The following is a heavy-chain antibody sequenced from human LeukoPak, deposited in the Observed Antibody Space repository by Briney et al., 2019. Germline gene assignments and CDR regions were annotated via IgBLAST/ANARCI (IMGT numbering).Heavy chain of an antibody. CDR2: IFYSGST. J-gene: IGHJ6*03. V-gene: IGHV4-39*07. CDR3: ARGRVSSSSWQSVYYYYLYMDV. CDR1: SGSISTSNYY. Sequence: PSETLSLTCTVSSGSISTSNYYWGWVRQPPGRALEWIGNIFYSGSTYYSPSLKSRVTISLDTSRNQFSLKLSSVTAADTAVYFCARGRVSSSSWQSVYYYYLYMDVWGKGSTVTVSS. D-gene: IGHD6-13*01.